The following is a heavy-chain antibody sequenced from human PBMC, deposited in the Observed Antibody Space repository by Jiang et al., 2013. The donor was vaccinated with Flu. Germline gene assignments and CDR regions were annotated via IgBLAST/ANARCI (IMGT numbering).Heavy chain of an antibody. CDR3: ASQHWDHGSGSYYMNH. J-gene: IGHJ5*02. V-gene: IGHV4-39*07. D-gene: IGHD3-10*01. CDR2: IYYSGST. CDR1: GASFSGSNSY. Sequence: LLKPSETLSLTCTVSGASFSGSNSYWGWIRQPPGKGLEWIGSIYYSGSTYYNPSLKSRVTISLDTSKKQFSLKLSSVTAADTAVYYCASQHWDHGSGSYYMNHWGQGTLVTV.